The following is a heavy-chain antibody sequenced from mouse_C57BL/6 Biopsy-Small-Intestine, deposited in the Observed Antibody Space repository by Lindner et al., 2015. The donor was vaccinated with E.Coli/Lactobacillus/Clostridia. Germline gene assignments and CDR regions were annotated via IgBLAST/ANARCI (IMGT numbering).Heavy chain of an antibody. CDR3: ARGGTGWYFDV. CDR2: ISSGGDYI. CDR1: GFTFSSYA. V-gene: IGHV5S21*01. Sequence: VQLQESGEGLVKPGGSLKLSCAASGFTFSSYAMSWVRQTPEKRLEWVAYISSGGDYIYYADTVKGRFTISRDSARNNLYLQMSHLKSEDTAMYYCARGGTGWYFDVWGTGTTVTVSS. D-gene: IGHD3-3*01. J-gene: IGHJ1*03.